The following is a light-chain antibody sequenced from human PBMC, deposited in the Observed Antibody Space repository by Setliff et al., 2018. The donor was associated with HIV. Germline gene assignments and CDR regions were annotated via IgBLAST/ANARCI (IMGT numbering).Light chain of an antibody. CDR1: NSDIVGYNY. CDR3: VLYMGSGISV. J-gene: IGLJ3*02. V-gene: IGLV2-14*01. CDR2: QLI. Sequence: SALTQPASVSGSPGQSITISCTGTNSDIVGYNYVSWYQQLLSEAPKLIIFQLINRPSGVSDRFSGSILGNKAALTITGAQADDESDYYCVLYMGSGISVFGGGTKVTVL.